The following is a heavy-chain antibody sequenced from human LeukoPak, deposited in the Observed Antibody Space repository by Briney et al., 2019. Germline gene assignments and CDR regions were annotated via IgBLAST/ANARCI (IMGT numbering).Heavy chain of an antibody. Sequence: SETLSLTCSVSGGSISSGNYYWTWLRQPPETGLEWIGYIYYSGSTYYNPSLKGRINISVDTSKNQFSLKLSSVTAADTAVYYCARGPKDSGPSFDPWGQGTLVTVSS. CDR3: ARGPKDSGPSFDP. CDR2: IYYSGST. J-gene: IGHJ5*02. V-gene: IGHV4-30-4*08. D-gene: IGHD3/OR15-3a*01. CDR1: GGSISSGNYY.